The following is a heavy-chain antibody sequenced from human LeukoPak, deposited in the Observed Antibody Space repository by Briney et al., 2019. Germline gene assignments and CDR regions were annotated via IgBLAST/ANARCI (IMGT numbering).Heavy chain of an antibody. CDR2: IRSKANSYAT. D-gene: IGHD3-22*01. Sequence: GGSLRLSCAASGFTFSGSAMHWVRQASGKGLEWVGRIRSKANSYATAYAASVKGRFTISRDDSKNTAYLQMNSLKTEDTAVYYCTTTTYYYDSSGYYGGHDAFDIWGQGTMVTVSS. J-gene: IGHJ3*02. V-gene: IGHV3-73*01. CDR1: GFTFSGSA. CDR3: TTTTYYYDSSGYYGGHDAFDI.